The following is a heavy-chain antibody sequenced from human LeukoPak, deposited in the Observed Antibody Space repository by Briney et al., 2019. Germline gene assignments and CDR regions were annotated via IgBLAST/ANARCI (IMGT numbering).Heavy chain of an antibody. CDR2: IDGSGDTI. CDR3: SRRFDC. Sequence: QPGESLILSCAASGFTFSDYSMNWVRQAPGKGLEWVSYIDGSGDTIYYADSVKGRFTISRDNAKNSLDLQMNSLRDEDTAVYYCSRRFDCWGQGTLVTVSS. J-gene: IGHJ4*02. V-gene: IGHV3-48*02. CDR1: GFTFSDYS.